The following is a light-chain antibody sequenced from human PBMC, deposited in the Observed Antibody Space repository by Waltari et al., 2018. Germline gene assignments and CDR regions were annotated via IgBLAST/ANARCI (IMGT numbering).Light chain of an antibody. Sequence: QSALTQPAAVSGSPGQAVTISFTGASSGTGRYGFVPWYQQHPGNAPKLVISDVSKRPSGVSDRFSGSKSGDTASLTISGLQFEDEADYYCCSYAGNYVWVFGGGTRLTVL. CDR3: CSYAGNYVWV. V-gene: IGLV2-23*02. CDR2: DVS. CDR1: SSGTGRYGF. J-gene: IGLJ3*02.